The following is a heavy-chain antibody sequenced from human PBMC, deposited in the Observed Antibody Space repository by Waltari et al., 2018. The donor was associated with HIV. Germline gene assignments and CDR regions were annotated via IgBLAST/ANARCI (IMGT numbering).Heavy chain of an antibody. CDR2: INTKTGNP. CDR1: GSTLTKYA. J-gene: IGHJ4*02. D-gene: IGHD3-10*01. V-gene: IGHV7-4-1*02. CDR3: ARGPGRSLDY. Sequence: QVQLVQSGSELRKPGASVKVSCKASGSTLTKYAMNWVRQAPGQGLEWVGWINTKTGNPTYAQGFTGRFVFSLDTSVSTTYLQISSLKAEDTAVYYCARGPGRSLDYWGQGTLVTVSS.